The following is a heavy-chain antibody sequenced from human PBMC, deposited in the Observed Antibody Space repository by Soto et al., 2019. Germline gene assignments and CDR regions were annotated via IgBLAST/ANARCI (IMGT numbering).Heavy chain of an antibody. D-gene: IGHD7-27*01. Sequence: GGSLRLSCAASGFTFSSYAMHWVRQAPGKGLEWVAVISYDGSNKYYADSVKGRFTISRDNSKNTLYLQMNSLRAEDTAVYYCARDLGFPVTGEFDYWGQGTLVTVSS. J-gene: IGHJ4*02. CDR1: GFTFSSYA. CDR3: ARDLGFPVTGEFDY. V-gene: IGHV3-30*04. CDR2: ISYDGSNK.